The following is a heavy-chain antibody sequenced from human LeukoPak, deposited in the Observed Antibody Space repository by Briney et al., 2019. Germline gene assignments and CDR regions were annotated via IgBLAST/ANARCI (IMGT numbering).Heavy chain of an antibody. CDR1: GFTFSSYA. D-gene: IGHD1-26*01. J-gene: IGHJ4*02. CDR3: AKDVGDRGAFDY. V-gene: IGHV3-23*01. CDR2: ISGSGGST. Sequence: GGSLRLSCAASGFTFSSYAMSWVRQAPGKGLEWVSAISGSGGSTYYADSVKGRFTISRDNSKNTLYPQMNSLRAEDTAVYYCAKDVGDRGAFDYWGQGTLVTVSS.